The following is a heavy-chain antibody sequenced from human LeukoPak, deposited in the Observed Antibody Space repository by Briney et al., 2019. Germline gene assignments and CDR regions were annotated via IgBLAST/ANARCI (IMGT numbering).Heavy chain of an antibody. CDR2: IIPIFGIA. J-gene: IGHJ6*02. Sequence: ASVTVSCKASGCSFNSYAISWLRQAPRQGLEWMGRIIPIFGIANYVQKFQGRVTITADKSTSTAYMELSSLRSEDTAVYYCARDDRSPNYYYYYGMDVWGQGTTVTVSS. D-gene: IGHD1-14*01. CDR1: GCSFNSYA. CDR3: ARDDRSPNYYYYYGMDV. V-gene: IGHV1-69*04.